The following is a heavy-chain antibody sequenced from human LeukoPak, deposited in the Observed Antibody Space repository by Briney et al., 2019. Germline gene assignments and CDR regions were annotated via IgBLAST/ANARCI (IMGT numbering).Heavy chain of an antibody. V-gene: IGHV1-2*02. D-gene: IGHD3-16*01. CDR3: ARGLGGRDF. CDR2: INPGSGDT. CDR1: GYTFTDFY. J-gene: IGHJ4*01. Sequence: ASVKVSCKASGYTFTDFYVHWVRQAPGRGPEWVGWINPGSGDTNQAQKFQDRVTLTRDTSTTTAYMEMRRLTLDDTAIYYCARGLGGRDFWGHGTRVTVSS.